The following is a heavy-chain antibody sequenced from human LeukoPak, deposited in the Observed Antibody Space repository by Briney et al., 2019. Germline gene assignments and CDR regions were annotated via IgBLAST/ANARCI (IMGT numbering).Heavy chain of an antibody. J-gene: IGHJ4*02. CDR3: ARHLYCSGGSRPNFDY. V-gene: IGHV5-51*01. CDR1: GYSFTSYW. D-gene: IGHD2-15*01. Sequence: GESLKISCKGSGYSFTSYWIGWVRQMPGKGLEWMGIIYPGDSDTRYSPSFQGQVTISADKSISTAYLQWSSLKASDTAMYYCARHLYCSGGSRPNFDYWGQGTLVTVSS. CDR2: IYPGDSDT.